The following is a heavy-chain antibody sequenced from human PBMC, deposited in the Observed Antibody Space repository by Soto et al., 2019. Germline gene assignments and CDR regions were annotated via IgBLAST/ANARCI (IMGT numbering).Heavy chain of an antibody. D-gene: IGHD4-17*01. V-gene: IGHV1-8*01. CDR1: GGTITSCD. Sequence: ASVKVSCRASGGTITSCDINWVRQATGQGLEYLGWMNPNSGITAYVQKFQGRVTMTWDTSITTAYMELSSLRSEDTAVYFCARGIKYGAYSRWFDPWGQGTLVTV. CDR2: MNPNSGIT. J-gene: IGHJ5*02. CDR3: ARGIKYGAYSRWFDP.